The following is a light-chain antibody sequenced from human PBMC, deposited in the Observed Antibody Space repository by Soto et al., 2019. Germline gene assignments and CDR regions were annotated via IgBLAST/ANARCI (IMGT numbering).Light chain of an antibody. CDR1: HDITNY. V-gene: IGKV1-33*01. CDR3: QYCDYLPL. Sequence: DIQMTQSPSSLSASVGDRVTITCQASHDITNYLNWYQHKPGKAPKLLIYGASNLETGVPSRFSGSGSGTDFTFTISSLQPEDIETYYCQYCDYLPLFGPGTTVDFK. J-gene: IGKJ3*01. CDR2: GAS.